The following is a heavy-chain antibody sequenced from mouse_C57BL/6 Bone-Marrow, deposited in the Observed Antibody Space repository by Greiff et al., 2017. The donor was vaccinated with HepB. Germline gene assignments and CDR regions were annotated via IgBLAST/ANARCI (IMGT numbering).Heavy chain of an antibody. CDR3: ARERLSPFDY. V-gene: IGHV1-76*01. CDR2: IYPGSGNT. D-gene: IGHD1-1*02. Sequence: QVQLQQSGAELVRPGASVKLSCKASGSTFTDYYINWVKQRPGQGLEWIARIYPGSGNTYYNEKFKGKATLTAEKSSSTAYMQLSSLTSEDSAVYFCARERLSPFDYWGQGTTLTVSS. J-gene: IGHJ2*01. CDR1: GSTFTDYY.